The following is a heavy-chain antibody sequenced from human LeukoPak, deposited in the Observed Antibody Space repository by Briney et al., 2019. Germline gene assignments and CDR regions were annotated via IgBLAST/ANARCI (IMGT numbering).Heavy chain of an antibody. CDR1: GFTFSRYR. D-gene: IGHD1-26*01. J-gene: IGHJ5*02. CDR2: INRDGSEK. V-gene: IGHV3-7*02. CDR3: SRALVGGTNYFDP. Sequence: PGGSLRLSCAASGFTFSRYRMNWVRQAPGQGLEWVANINRDGSEKYYVDSVGGRFTISRENAKNSLYLQMNSLRADDTAVYYCSRALVGGTNYFDPWGQGTLVTVSS.